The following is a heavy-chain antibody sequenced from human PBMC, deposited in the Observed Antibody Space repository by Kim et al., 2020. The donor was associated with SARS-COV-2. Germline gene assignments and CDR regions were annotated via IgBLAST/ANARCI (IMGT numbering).Heavy chain of an antibody. D-gene: IGHD1-26*01. CDR2: ISSSGSTI. Sequence: GGSLRLSCAASGFTFSSYEMNWVRQAPGKGLEWVSYISSSGSTIYYADSVKGRFTISRDNAKNSLYLQMNSLRAEDTGVYYCARTIREGGKGLFDYWGQGTLVTVSS. CDR1: GFTFSSYE. V-gene: IGHV3-48*03. J-gene: IGHJ4*02. CDR3: ARTIREGGKGLFDY.